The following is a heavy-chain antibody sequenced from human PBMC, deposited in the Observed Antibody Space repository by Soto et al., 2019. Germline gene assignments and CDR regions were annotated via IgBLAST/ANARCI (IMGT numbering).Heavy chain of an antibody. D-gene: IGHD3-10*01. Sequence: GGSLRLSCAASGFTFSTYDMHWVRQAPGKGPEWVAVISYDGKDKYYADSVRGRFTMSRDNSKKTLYLQMNSLRVEDSALYYCARGSTDSYPGSRIFDFWGRGTLVTVSS. J-gene: IGHJ4*02. V-gene: IGHV3-30*04. CDR2: ISYDGKDK. CDR1: GFTFSTYD. CDR3: ARGSTDSYPGSRIFDF.